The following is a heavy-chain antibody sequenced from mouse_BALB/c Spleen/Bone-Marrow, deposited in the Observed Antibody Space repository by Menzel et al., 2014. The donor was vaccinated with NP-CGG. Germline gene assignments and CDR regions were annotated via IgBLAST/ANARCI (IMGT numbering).Heavy chain of an antibody. V-gene: IGHV5-9-4*01. Sequence: EVQLVESGGGLVKPGGSLKLSCAASGFTFSSYAMSWVRRSPEKRLEWVAEISSGGSYTYYPDTVTGRFTISRDNAKNTLYLEMSSLRSEDTAMYYCAREEGNFLAYWGQGTLVTVSA. J-gene: IGHJ3*01. CDR2: ISSGGSYT. CDR3: AREEGNFLAY. CDR1: GFTFSSYA. D-gene: IGHD2-1*01.